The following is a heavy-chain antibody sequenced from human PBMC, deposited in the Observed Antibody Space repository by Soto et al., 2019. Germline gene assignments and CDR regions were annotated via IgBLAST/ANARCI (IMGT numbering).Heavy chain of an antibody. CDR2: IIPILGIA. V-gene: IGHV1-69*02. D-gene: IGHD4-17*01. CDR3: ARAWCDYGRDYFDY. CDR1: GGTFSSYT. Sequence: QVQLVQSGAEVKKPGSSVKVSCKASGGTFSSYTISWVRQAPGQGLEWMGRIIPILGIANYAQKFQGRVTITADKSTSTAYMELSSLRSDDTAVYYCARAWCDYGRDYFDYRGQEPLVTVSS. J-gene: IGHJ4*02.